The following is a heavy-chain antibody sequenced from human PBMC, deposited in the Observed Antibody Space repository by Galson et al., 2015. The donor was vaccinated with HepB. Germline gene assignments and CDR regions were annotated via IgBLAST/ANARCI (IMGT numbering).Heavy chain of an antibody. CDR2: ISSNGGST. V-gene: IGHV3-64D*06. J-gene: IGHJ4*02. CDR1: GFTFSSYA. Sequence: SLRLSCAASGFTFSSYAMPWVRQAPGKGLEYVSAISSNGGSTYYADSVKGRFTISRDNSKNTLYLQMSSPRAEDTAVYYCIPRTYYYDSSGYYPGGYWGQGTLVTVSS. CDR3: IPRTYYYDSSGYYPGGY. D-gene: IGHD3-22*01.